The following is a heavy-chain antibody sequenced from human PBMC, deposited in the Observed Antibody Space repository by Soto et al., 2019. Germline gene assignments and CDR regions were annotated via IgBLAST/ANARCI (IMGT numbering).Heavy chain of an antibody. CDR2: INPSGST. CDR3: ARGRITMLH. J-gene: IGHJ4*02. CDR1: DGSSSGYY. Sequence: QVQLQQWGAGLLKPSETLFLTCTVYDGSSSGYYWSWVRQPPGKGLEWIGEINPSGSTNYNPSLKSRVTISVDTSNNQFSLNVNSVTAADTAVYYCARGRITMLHWGQGTLVTVSS. D-gene: IGHD3-10*02. V-gene: IGHV4-34*01.